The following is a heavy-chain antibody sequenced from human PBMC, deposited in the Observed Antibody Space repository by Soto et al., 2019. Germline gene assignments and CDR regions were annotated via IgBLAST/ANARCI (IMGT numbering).Heavy chain of an antibody. CDR3: ARDVGLEE. CDR1: GGSFSGYY. J-gene: IGHJ4*02. Sequence: PSETLSLTCAVYGGSFSGYYWSWIRQPPGKGLEWIGEINHSGSTNYNPSLKCRVTISVDTSKNQFSLKLSSVTAADTAVYYCARDVGLEEWGQGTLVTVSS. CDR2: INHSGST. D-gene: IGHD3-16*01. V-gene: IGHV4-34*01.